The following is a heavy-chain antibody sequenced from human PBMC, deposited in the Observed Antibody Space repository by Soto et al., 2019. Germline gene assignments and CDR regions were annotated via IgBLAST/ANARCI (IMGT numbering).Heavy chain of an antibody. D-gene: IGHD3-16*01. V-gene: IGHV4-61*01. CDR1: GDSVSNDNYY. CDR2: IYYSGTT. Sequence: QVQLQESGPGLVKPSETLSLTCAVSGDSVSNDNYYWSWIRQPPGKGREWIGYIYYSGTTNYNSYRKSRLSLSVDMSKNQFSLKLASVTAADTAVYFCARSQRGRTAFTFDYWGQGALVTVSS. CDR3: ARSQRGRTAFTFDY. J-gene: IGHJ4*02.